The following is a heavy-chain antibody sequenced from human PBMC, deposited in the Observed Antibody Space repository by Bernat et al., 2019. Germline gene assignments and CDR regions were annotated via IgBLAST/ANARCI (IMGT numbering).Heavy chain of an antibody. J-gene: IGHJ5*02. CDR2: IYWDDDK. Sequence: QITLKESGPTLVKPTQTLTLTCTFSGFSLSTSGVGVGWIRQPPGKALEWLALIYWDDDKRYSPSLKSRLTITKDTSKNQVVLTMTNMDPVDTATYHCAHRRGCSGSGGSCYSGWFDPWGQGTLVTVSS. CDR1: GFSLSTSGVG. CDR3: AHRRGCSGSGGSCYSGWFDP. V-gene: IGHV2-5*02. D-gene: IGHD2-15*01.